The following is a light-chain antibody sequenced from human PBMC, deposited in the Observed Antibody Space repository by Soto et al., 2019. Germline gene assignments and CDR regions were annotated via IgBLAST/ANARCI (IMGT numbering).Light chain of an antibody. V-gene: IGKV3-20*01. CDR3: QRYGGPSWT. CDR1: QRVTSNY. Sequence: EIVLTQSPGTLSLSPGDRATLSCRASQRVTSNYLAWYQQKPGQAPRLLIFGASSRATGIPDKFSGSGSGTDFTLTISRLEPDDFAVYYCQRYGGPSWTFGQGTRVEIK. J-gene: IGKJ1*01. CDR2: GAS.